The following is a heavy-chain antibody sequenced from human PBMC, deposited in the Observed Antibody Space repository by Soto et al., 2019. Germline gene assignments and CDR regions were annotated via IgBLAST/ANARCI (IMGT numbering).Heavy chain of an antibody. Sequence: QVQLVQSGAEVKKPGPSVKVSCNASGGTFSSYAISWVRQAPGQGLEWMGGIIPIFGTANYAQKFQGRVTITADESTRTAYMVLSSLRSEDTAVYYCAREAGAIYYYYGMDVWGQGTTVTVSS. CDR3: AREAGAIYYYYGMDV. V-gene: IGHV1-69*01. J-gene: IGHJ6*02. D-gene: IGHD1-26*01. CDR2: IIPIFGTA. CDR1: GGTFSSYA.